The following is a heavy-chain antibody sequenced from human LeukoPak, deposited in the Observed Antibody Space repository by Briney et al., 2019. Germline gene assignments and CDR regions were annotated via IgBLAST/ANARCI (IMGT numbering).Heavy chain of an antibody. V-gene: IGHV3-74*03. CDR3: VRDQDGVGATIDF. J-gene: IGHJ4*02. CDR2: INNDGSRT. Sequence: GGSLRLSCAASGFSFSVYWMQWVRQTPGKGLVWGARINNDGSRTSYADSVKGRFTISRDNARSTLSLQMNSLRAEDTALYYCVRDQDGVGATIDFWGQGALVTVSS. D-gene: IGHD1-26*01. CDR1: GFSFSVYW.